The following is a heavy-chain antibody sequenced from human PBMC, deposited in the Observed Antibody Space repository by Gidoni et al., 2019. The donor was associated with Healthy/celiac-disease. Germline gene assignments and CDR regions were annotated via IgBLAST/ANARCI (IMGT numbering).Heavy chain of an antibody. CDR2: IKQDGSEK. Sequence: EVQLVESGGGLVQPGGSLRLSCAASAFSFSTYWRSWVRQAPGKGLEWVANIKQDGSEKYYVDSVKGRFTISRDNAKNSLYLQKNSLRAEDTAVYYCARDRYSYGGFDYWGQGTLVTVSS. D-gene: IGHD5-18*01. J-gene: IGHJ4*02. CDR1: AFSFSTYW. V-gene: IGHV3-7*01. CDR3: ARDRYSYGGFDY.